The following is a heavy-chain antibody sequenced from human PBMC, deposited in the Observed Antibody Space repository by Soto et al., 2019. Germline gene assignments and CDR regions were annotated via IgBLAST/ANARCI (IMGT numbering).Heavy chain of an antibody. CDR1: GFTFSSYA. CDR3: AKKSDFGPYYYYGMDV. CDR2: ISGSGGST. V-gene: IGHV3-23*01. D-gene: IGHD3-3*01. Sequence: PGGSLRLSCAASGFTFSSYAMSWVRQAPGKGLEWVSAISGSGGSTYYADSVKGRFTISRDNSKNTLYLQMNSLRAEDTAVYYCAKKSDFGPYYYYGMDVWGQGTTVTVSS. J-gene: IGHJ6*02.